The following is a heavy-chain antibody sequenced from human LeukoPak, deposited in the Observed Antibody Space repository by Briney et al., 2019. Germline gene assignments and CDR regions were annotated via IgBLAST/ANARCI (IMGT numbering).Heavy chain of an antibody. J-gene: IGHJ6*03. V-gene: IGHV3-7*01. CDR1: GFSFSSYW. Sequence: GGSLRLSCAASGFSFSSYWMSWVRQAPGKGLEWVANIKEDGRAEYYADSEKGRLTISRDNAEKSLHLQMDSLRADDTAVYYCVRGAYRVVEPPGMRDDYYYYYYMDVWGRGTTVTVSS. CDR3: VRGAYRVVEPPGMRDDYYYYYYMDV. D-gene: IGHD2-2*01. CDR2: IKEDGRAE.